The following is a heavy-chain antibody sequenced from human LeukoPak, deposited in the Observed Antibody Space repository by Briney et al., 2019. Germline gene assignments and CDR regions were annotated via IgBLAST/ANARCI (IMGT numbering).Heavy chain of an antibody. V-gene: IGHV4-30-4*01. CDR3: ARDRWMKAGNIWLHYGMDV. Sequence: SQTLSLTCSVSGGSIRSDDSYWTWIRQSPGKGLEWIGYMYYSGNTYYNPSLKSRVTISEDGSKSQISLRLASLTAADTAVYYCARDRWMKAGNIWLHYGMDVWGQGITVTVSS. J-gene: IGHJ6*02. CDR1: GGSIRSDDSY. D-gene: IGHD5-12*01. CDR2: MYYSGNT.